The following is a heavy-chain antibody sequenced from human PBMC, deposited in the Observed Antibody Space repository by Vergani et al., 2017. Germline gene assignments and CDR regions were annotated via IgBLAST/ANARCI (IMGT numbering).Heavy chain of an antibody. J-gene: IGHJ4*02. CDR3: TRGGSYYSY. Sequence: EVQLVESGGGLVQPGRSLRLSCTASGFSFGDNAMSWVRQAPGKGLEGVGFIRSKAYGGTAEYAASAKGRFTISRDDSKSIAYLQVDSLKTEDTGVYFCTRGGSYYSYWGQGTLVTVSS. CDR2: IRSKAYGGTA. CDR1: GFSFGDNA. V-gene: IGHV3-49*04. D-gene: IGHD3-10*01.